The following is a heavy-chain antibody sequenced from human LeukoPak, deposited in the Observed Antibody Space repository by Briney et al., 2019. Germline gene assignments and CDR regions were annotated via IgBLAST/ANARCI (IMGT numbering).Heavy chain of an antibody. CDR2: ISWNSGSI. CDR1: GFTFDDYA. J-gene: IGHJ4*02. V-gene: IGHV3-9*01. Sequence: GRSLRLSCAASGFTFDDYAMHWVRQAPGKGLEWVSGISWNSGSIGYADSVKGRFTISRDNAKNSLYLQMNSLRAEDTAVYYCAKDRWFGVSPYFDYWGQGTLVTVSS. D-gene: IGHD3-10*01. CDR3: AKDRWFGVSPYFDY.